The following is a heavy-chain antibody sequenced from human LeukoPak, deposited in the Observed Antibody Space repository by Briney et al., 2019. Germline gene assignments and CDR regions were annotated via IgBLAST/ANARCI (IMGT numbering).Heavy chain of an antibody. J-gene: IGHJ6*03. V-gene: IGHV1-2*02. Sequence: ASVKVSCKASGYTFTGYYMHWVRQAPGQGLEWMGWVNPNSGGTNYAQKFQGRVTMTRDTSISTAYMELSRLRSDDTAVYYCARGPGVLYYYYMDVWGKGTTVTVSS. CDR3: ARGPGVLYYYYMDV. D-gene: IGHD3-3*01. CDR1: GYTFTGYY. CDR2: VNPNSGGT.